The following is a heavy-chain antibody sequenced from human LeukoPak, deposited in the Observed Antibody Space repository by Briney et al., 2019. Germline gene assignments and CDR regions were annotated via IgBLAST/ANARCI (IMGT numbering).Heavy chain of an antibody. CDR2: INPNSGGT. CDR1: GYTFIGYY. CDR3: ARDRAGNHYYYYYYMDV. V-gene: IGHV1-2*02. J-gene: IGHJ6*03. Sequence: ASVKVSCKASGYTFIGYYMHWVRQAPGQGLEWMGWINPNSGGTNYAQKFQGRVTMTRDTSISTAYMELSRLRSDDTAVYYCARDRAGNHYYYYYYMDVWGKGTTVTVSS.